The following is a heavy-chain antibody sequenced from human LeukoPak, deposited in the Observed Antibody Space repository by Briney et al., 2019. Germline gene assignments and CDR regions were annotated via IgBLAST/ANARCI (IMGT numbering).Heavy chain of an antibody. CDR1: GFTFSSYS. J-gene: IGHJ4*02. CDR2: ISSSSSYI. D-gene: IGHD2-2*01. Sequence: GGSLRLSCAASGFTFSSYSMNWVRQAPGKGLEWVSSISSSSSYISYADSVKGRFTISRDNAKNSLYLQMNSLRAEDTAVYYCARDRDCSSTSCYSRPIDYWGQGTLVTVSS. V-gene: IGHV3-21*01. CDR3: ARDRDCSSTSCYSRPIDY.